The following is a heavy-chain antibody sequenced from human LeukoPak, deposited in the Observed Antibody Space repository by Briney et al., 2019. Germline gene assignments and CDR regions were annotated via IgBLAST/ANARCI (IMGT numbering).Heavy chain of an antibody. CDR1: GGSISSSSYY. CDR3: ARGGYSYGSLNWFDP. D-gene: IGHD5-18*01. J-gene: IGHJ5*02. CDR2: IYYSGST. Sequence: SETLSLTCTVSGGSISSSSYYWGWIRQPPGKGLERIGSIYYSGSTYYNPSLKSRVTISVDSSKNQFSLRLSSVTAADTAVYYCARGGYSYGSLNWFDPWGQGTLVTVSS. V-gene: IGHV4-39*01.